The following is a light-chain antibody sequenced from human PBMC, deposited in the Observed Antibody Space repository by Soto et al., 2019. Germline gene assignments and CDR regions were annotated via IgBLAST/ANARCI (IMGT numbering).Light chain of an antibody. V-gene: IGLV2-11*01. CDR1: SSDVGGYNY. Sequence: SVLTQRRSVSGSPGQSVTISCTGTSSDVGGYNYVSWYQHHPGKAPKLMIYDVNKRPSGVPDRFSGSKSGNTASLTISGLQAEDEADYYCCSYAGSYTHYVFGTGSKVTVL. CDR2: DVN. J-gene: IGLJ1*01. CDR3: CSYAGSYTHYV.